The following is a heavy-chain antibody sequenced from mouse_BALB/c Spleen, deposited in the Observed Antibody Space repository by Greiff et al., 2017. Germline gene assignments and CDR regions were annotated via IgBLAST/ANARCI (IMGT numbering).Heavy chain of an antibody. D-gene: IGHD2-4*01. CDR1: GYTFTSYW. V-gene: IGHV1S81*02. CDR3: ARMITGDYYAMDY. CDR2: INPSNGRT. Sequence: QVQLQQSGPELVKPGASVKMSCKASGYTFTSYWMHWVKQRPGQGLEWIGEINPSNGRTNYNEKFKSKATLTVDKSSSTAYMQLSSLTSEDSAVYYCARMITGDYYAMDYWGQGTSVTVSS. J-gene: IGHJ4*01.